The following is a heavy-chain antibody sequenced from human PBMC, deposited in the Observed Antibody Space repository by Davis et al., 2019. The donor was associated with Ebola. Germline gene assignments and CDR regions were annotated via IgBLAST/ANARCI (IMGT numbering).Heavy chain of an antibody. CDR2: IYYSGSA. CDR1: GVSITSYY. CDR3: ATNSRSSPWFDP. D-gene: IGHD6-6*01. V-gene: IGHV4-59*12. J-gene: IGHJ5*02. Sequence: PSETLSLTCTVSGVSITSYYWSWIRQPPGKGLEWIGYIYYSGSANYNPSLKSRVTISLDTSKDQFSLKLNSVTAADTAVYYCATNSRSSPWFDPWGQGTQVTVSS.